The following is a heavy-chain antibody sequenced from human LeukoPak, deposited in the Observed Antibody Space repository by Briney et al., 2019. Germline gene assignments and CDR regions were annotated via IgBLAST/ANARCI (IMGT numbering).Heavy chain of an antibody. D-gene: IGHD3-10*01. V-gene: IGHV3-30*18. CDR3: AKSLSSGSTYYGSDDY. CDR2: ISYDGSNK. Sequence: AGRSLRLSCAASGFTFSSYGMHWVRQAPGKGLEWVAVISYDGSNKYYADSVKGRFTISRDNSKNTLYLQMNSLRAEDTAVYYCAKSLSSGSTYYGSDDYWGQGTLVTVSS. J-gene: IGHJ4*02. CDR1: GFTFSSYG.